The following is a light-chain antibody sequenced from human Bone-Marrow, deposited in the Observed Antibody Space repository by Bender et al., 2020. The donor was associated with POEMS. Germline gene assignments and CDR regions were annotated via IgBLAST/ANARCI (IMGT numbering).Light chain of an antibody. J-gene: IGLJ3*02. CDR3: SSYTSSSTWV. CDR1: SSDVGGYNF. Sequence: QSALTQPASVSGSPGQSITMSCTGTSSDVGGYNFVSWYQQHPGKAPKLMIYEVSNRPSGVSDRFSGSKSGNTASLTISGLQAEDEADYYCSSYTSSSTWVFGVGTKLTVL. V-gene: IGLV2-14*01. CDR2: EVS.